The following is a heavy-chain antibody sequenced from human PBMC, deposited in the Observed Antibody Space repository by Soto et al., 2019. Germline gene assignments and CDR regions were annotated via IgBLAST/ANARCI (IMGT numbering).Heavy chain of an antibody. CDR2: INPNSGGT. D-gene: IGHD5-18*01. Sequence: GASVKVSCKASGYTFTGYYMHWVRQAPGQGLEWMGWINPNSGGTNYAQKFQGRVTTTRDTSISTAYMELSRLRSDDTAVYYCARALSGYSYGEFDYWGQGTLVTVSS. V-gene: IGHV1-2*02. CDR3: ARALSGYSYGEFDY. J-gene: IGHJ4*02. CDR1: GYTFTGYY.